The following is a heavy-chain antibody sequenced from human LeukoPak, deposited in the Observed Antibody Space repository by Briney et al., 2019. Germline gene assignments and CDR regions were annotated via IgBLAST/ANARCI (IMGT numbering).Heavy chain of an antibody. D-gene: IGHD2-2*01. Sequence: SETLSLTCAVYGGSFSGYYWGWIRQPPGKGLEWIGQISQSGSTNYNPSLKSRVSISLDTSKNQFSLKMSSVTAADTAVYYCARGGNCSSTSCSYRGSAFDIWGQGTMVTVSS. CDR1: GGSFSGYY. CDR2: ISQSGST. CDR3: ARGGNCSSTSCSYRGSAFDI. J-gene: IGHJ3*02. V-gene: IGHV4-34*01.